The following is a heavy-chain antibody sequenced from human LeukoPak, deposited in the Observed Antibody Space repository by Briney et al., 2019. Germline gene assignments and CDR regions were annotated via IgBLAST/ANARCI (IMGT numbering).Heavy chain of an antibody. Sequence: SETLSLTCTVSGGSISSYYWGRIRQPPGKGLEWIGYISHSGSTNYNPSLKSRVTISVDTSKDHSSLKLSSVTAADTAVYYCARGGTIFYGMDVWGPGTTVTVSS. J-gene: IGHJ6*02. D-gene: IGHD3-3*01. CDR3: ARGGTIFYGMDV. V-gene: IGHV4-59*01. CDR2: ISHSGST. CDR1: GGSISSYY.